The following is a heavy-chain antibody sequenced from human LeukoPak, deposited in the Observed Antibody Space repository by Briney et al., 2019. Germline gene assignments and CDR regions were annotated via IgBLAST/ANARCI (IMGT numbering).Heavy chain of an antibody. CDR3: ARVGDVGPFDY. J-gene: IGHJ4*02. Sequence: GSLRLSCAASGFTFSSYAMHWVRPAPGKGLEYVSAMSSNGGTTDYANSVKGRFTISRDNSKNTLYLQMGSLRAEDMAVYYCARVGDVGPFDYWGQGTLVTVSS. D-gene: IGHD1-26*01. V-gene: IGHV3-64*01. CDR2: MSSNGGTT. CDR1: GFTFSSYA.